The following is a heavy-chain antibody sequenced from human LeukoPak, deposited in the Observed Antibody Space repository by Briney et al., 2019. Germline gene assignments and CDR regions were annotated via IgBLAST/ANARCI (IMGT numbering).Heavy chain of an antibody. V-gene: IGHV1-46*01. CDR3: ARDSLLYYFDY. CDR1: GGTFSSYA. CDR2: INPSGGST. Sequence: GASVKVSCKASGGTFSSYAISWVRQAPGQGLEWMGIINPSGGSTSYAQKFQGRVTMTRDTSTSTVYMELSSLRSEDTAVYYCARDSLLYYFDYWGQGTLVTVSS. J-gene: IGHJ4*02. D-gene: IGHD1-26*01.